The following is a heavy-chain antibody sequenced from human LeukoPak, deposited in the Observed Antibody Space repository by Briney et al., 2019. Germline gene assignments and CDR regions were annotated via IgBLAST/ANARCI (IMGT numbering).Heavy chain of an antibody. Sequence: PSETLSLTCAVYGGSFSGYYWSWIRQPPGKGLEWIGEINHSGSTNYSPSLKSRVTISVDTSKNQFSLKLSSVTAADTAVYYCARAAYCSGGSCYYNYYGMDVWGKGTTVTVSS. J-gene: IGHJ6*04. CDR3: ARAAYCSGGSCYYNYYGMDV. CDR1: GGSFSGYY. D-gene: IGHD2-15*01. CDR2: INHSGST. V-gene: IGHV4-34*01.